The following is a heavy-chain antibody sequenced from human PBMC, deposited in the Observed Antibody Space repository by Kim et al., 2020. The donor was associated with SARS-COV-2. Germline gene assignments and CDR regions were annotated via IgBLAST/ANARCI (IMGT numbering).Heavy chain of an antibody. CDR1: GFTFSSYS. D-gene: IGHD3-10*01. CDR3: ARDYYGSGSYYIYYYYGMDV. CDR2: ISSSSSYI. J-gene: IGHJ6*02. V-gene: IGHV3-21*01. Sequence: GGSLRLSCAASGFTFSSYSMNWVRQAPGKGLEWVSSISSSSSYIYYADSVKGRFTISRDNAKNSLYLQMNSLRAEDTAVYYCARDYYGSGSYYIYYYYGMDVWGQGTTVTVSS.